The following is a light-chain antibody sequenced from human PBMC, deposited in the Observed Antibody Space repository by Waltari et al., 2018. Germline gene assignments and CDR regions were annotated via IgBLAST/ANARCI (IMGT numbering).Light chain of an antibody. CDR1: QNIYNV. V-gene: IGKV3-15*01. J-gene: IGKJ4*01. CDR2: RAS. Sequence: ELVMTQSPASLSVSPGETVTLSCRASQNIYNVLAWYQQKPGPAPRLLIYRASTRATDIPARFSGSGSGTEFTLTISSLQSEDFAVYYCQQYNSWPLTFGGGTKVEIK. CDR3: QQYNSWPLT.